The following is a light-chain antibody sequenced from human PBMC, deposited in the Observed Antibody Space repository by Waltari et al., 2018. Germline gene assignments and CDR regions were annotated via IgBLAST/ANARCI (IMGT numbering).Light chain of an antibody. J-gene: IGLJ3*02. CDR3: LLYYGGAQV. CDR2: STN. V-gene: IGLV7-43*01. CDR1: TAAVPSDHY. Sequence: QTVVTQEPSLTVSPGGAVTLTCSSSTAAVPSDHYPNWIQQKPGQAPTSLIYSTNYQYSWTPARFSGSLLGGKAALTLSGVQPEDEAEYYCLLYYGGAQVFGGGTKLTVL.